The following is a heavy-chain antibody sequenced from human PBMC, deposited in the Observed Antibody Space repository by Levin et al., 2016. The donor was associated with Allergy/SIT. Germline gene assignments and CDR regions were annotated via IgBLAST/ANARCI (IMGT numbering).Heavy chain of an antibody. CDR3: ARDRGQLLSRYYYYMDV. V-gene: IGHV1-2*02. J-gene: IGHJ6*03. D-gene: IGHD2-2*01. CDR1: GYTFTGYY. CDR2: INPNSGGT. Sequence: ASVKVSCKASGYTFTGYYMHWVRQAPGQGLEWMGWINPNSGGTNYAQKFQGRVTMTRDTSTSTAYMELSRLRSDDTAVYYCARDRGQLLSRYYYYMDVWGKGTTVTVSS.